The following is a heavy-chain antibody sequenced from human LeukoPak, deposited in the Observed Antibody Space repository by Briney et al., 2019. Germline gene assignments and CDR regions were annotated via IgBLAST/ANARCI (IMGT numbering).Heavy chain of an antibody. J-gene: IGHJ6*02. V-gene: IGHV3-30*18. CDR3: AKGGRGYYPHYYYGMDV. CDR2: ISYDGSNK. Sequence: GGSLRLPRSASGFTFSSYGMHWVRQAPGKGLEWVAVISYDGSNKYYADSVKGRFTISRDNSKNTLYLQMNSLRAEDTAVYYCAKGGRGYYPHYYYGMDVWGQGTTVTVSS. D-gene: IGHD3-22*01. CDR1: GFTFSSYG.